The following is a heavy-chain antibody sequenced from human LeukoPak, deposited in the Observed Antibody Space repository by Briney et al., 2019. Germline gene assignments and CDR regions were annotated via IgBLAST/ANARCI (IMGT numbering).Heavy chain of an antibody. J-gene: IGHJ6*04. CDR3: AKFNGHPTTNYYMDV. Sequence: GGSLRLSCAASGFSFSSFAMTWVRQAPGKGLEWVSGIIDTGGATYYADSVKGRLTFSRDNSKNTLFLQMNSLRAEDTAVYYCAKFNGHPTTNYYMDVWGEGTTVTVSS. CDR2: IIDTGGAT. CDR1: GFSFSSFA. D-gene: IGHD3-10*01. V-gene: IGHV3-23*01.